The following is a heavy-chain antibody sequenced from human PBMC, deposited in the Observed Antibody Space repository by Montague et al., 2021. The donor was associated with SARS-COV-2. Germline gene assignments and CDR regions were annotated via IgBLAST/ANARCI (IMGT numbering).Heavy chain of an antibody. J-gene: IGHJ4*02. D-gene: IGHD6-19*01. CDR2: IASGGRST. Sequence: SLRLSCAASGFTFNNYAMIWVRQAPGKGLEWVSVIASGGRSTFYADSVEGRFTISRDNSKDTLYLQMYSLRPEDTAIYYCAKDPVPVAGRYFDYWGQGTLVTVSS. CDR3: AKDPVPVAGRYFDY. CDR1: GFTFNNYA. V-gene: IGHV3-23*03.